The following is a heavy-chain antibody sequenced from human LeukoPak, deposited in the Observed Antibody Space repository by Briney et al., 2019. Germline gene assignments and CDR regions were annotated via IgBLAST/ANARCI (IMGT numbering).Heavy chain of an antibody. D-gene: IGHD4-23*01. V-gene: IGHV4-59*08. J-gene: IGHJ4*02. CDR1: GGSIRSYY. CDR2: IYYSGST. Sequence: SETLSLTCTVSGGSIRSYYWSRIRQPPGKGLELIGYIYYSGSTNYNPSLKSRITISVDTSKNQFSLKLSSVTAADTAVYYCARVFGGYYFDYWGQGTLVTVSS. CDR3: ARVFGGYYFDY.